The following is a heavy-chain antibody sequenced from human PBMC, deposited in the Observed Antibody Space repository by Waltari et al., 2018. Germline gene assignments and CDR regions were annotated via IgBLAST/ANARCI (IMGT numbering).Heavy chain of an antibody. Sequence: QVQLVQSGAEVKKPGSSVKVSCKASGGTFSSYAVSWGGQAPGQGLEWMGGIIPIFGTANYAQKFQGRVTITADESTSTAYMELSSLRSEDTAVYYCATSKTLKGVTPDSYWGQGTLVTVSS. CDR1: GGTFSSYA. J-gene: IGHJ4*02. CDR2: IIPIFGTA. D-gene: IGHD2-21*02. CDR3: ATSKTLKGVTPDSY. V-gene: IGHV1-69*01.